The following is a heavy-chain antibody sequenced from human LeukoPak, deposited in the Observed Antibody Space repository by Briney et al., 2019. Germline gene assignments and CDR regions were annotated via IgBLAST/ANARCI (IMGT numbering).Heavy chain of an antibody. Sequence: PGGSLRLSCAASGFTFSNAWMSWVRQAPGKGLEWVGRIKSKTDGGTTDYAAPVKGRFTISRDDSKNTLYLQMNSLKTEDTAVYYCTFKSYQLLGGYWGQGTLVTVSS. V-gene: IGHV3-15*01. CDR2: IKSKTDGGTT. CDR3: TFKSYQLLGGY. CDR1: GFTFSNAW. D-gene: IGHD2-2*01. J-gene: IGHJ4*02.